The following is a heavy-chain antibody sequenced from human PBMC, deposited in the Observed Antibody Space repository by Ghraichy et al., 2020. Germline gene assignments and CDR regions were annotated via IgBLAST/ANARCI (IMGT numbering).Heavy chain of an antibody. CDR2: ISAYNRNT. CDR3: GRYYSNCADY. J-gene: IGHJ4*02. D-gene: IGHD4-11*01. V-gene: IGHV1-18*01. CDR1: GYPFDNFG. Sequence: ASVKVSCKTSGYPFDNFGLGLVRQAPGQGLEWMGWISAYNRNTNFAPKFQGRLTMTIDTSTRTTYMELRSLKSDDTAMYYCGRYYSNCADYWGQGTLVTVSS.